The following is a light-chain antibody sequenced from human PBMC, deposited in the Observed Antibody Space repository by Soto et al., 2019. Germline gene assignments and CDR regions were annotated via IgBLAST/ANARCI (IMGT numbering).Light chain of an antibody. Sequence: EIAMTQSPATLSVSPGERATLSCRASQSVSSKLAWYQQKPGQAPRLLIYDASSRATGIPDRFSGSGSGTDFTLTISRLEPEDFAVYYCHQYGTSVGTFGQGTKVDIK. J-gene: IGKJ1*01. CDR1: QSVSSK. CDR2: DAS. V-gene: IGKV3-20*01. CDR3: HQYGTSVGT.